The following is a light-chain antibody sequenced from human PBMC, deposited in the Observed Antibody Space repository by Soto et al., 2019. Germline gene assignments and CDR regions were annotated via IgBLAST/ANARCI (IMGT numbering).Light chain of an antibody. J-gene: IGKJ1*01. CDR1: QIIGSSF. Sequence: ELVLTQSPGTLSLSPGERATLSCRASQIIGSSFLGWYQQKPGQAPRLLIFETSSRATGVPDRFSGSGSGTDFTLTINRLEPEDFAVYYCQQYGNSPRTFGQGTKVDIK. CDR2: ETS. CDR3: QQYGNSPRT. V-gene: IGKV3-20*01.